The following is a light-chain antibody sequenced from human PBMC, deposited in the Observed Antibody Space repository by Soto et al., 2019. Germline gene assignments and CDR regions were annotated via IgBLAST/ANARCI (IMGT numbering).Light chain of an antibody. CDR3: VSFTSSTTYV. Sequence: QSVLTQPASVSDSPGQSITISCTGTSSDVGGSNHVSWYQQHPGKAPTLMIYDVTNRPSGVSHRFSGSKSGSTASLIISGLQAEDEADYYCVSFTSSTTYVFGTGTKLTVL. J-gene: IGLJ1*01. CDR2: DVT. V-gene: IGLV2-14*01. CDR1: SSDVGGSNH.